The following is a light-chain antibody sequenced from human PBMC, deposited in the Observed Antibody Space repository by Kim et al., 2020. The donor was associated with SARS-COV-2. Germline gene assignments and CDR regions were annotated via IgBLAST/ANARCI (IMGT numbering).Light chain of an antibody. J-gene: IGKJ2*01. CDR3: QQYAYPPYT. CDR2: GAS. Sequence: EIVLTQSPGTLSLSPGERVTLSCRASQSVSSSYLAWYQQRPGQAPRLLIYGASRRSTGIPDRFSGSASGTDFTLTISRLEPEDLAVYYCQQYAYPPYTFGKGTKLEI. CDR1: QSVSSSY. V-gene: IGKV3-20*01.